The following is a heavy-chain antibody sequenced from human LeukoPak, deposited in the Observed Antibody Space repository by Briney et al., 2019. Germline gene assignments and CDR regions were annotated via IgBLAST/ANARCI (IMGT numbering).Heavy chain of an antibody. V-gene: IGHV4-34*01. Sequence: PSETLSLTCAVYGGSFSGYYWSWIRQPPGKGLEWIGEINHSGSTNYNPSLKSRVTISVDTSKNQFSLKLSSVTAADTAVYHCARESGPAVAGIAVPHAFDIWGQGTMVTVSS. CDR2: INHSGST. J-gene: IGHJ3*02. D-gene: IGHD6-19*01. CDR1: GGSFSGYY. CDR3: ARESGPAVAGIAVPHAFDI.